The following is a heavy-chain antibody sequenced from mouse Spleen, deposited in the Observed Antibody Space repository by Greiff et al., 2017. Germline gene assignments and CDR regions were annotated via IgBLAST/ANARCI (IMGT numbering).Heavy chain of an antibody. CDR2: INPSTGYT. Sequence: VQLVESGAELAKPGASVKMSCKASGYTFTSYWMHWVKQRPGQGLEWIGYINPSTGYTEYNQKFKDKATLTADKSSSTAYMQLSSLTSEDSAVYYCARSLLGRGFAYWGQGTLVTVSA. CDR3: ARSLLGRGFAY. V-gene: IGHV1-7*01. D-gene: IGHD4-1*01. CDR1: GYTFTSYW. J-gene: IGHJ3*01.